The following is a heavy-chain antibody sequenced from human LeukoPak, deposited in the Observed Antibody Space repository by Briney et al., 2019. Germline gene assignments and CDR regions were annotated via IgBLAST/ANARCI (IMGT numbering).Heavy chain of an antibody. Sequence: GGSLRLSCAASGFTVSAYAMAWVRQAPGKGLEWVSTIYDDNTYYADSVKGRFAISTDNSKNTLYLQMNSLRVEDTAVYFCAARKVRGVWFYLDYWGQGTLVTVSS. CDR3: AARKVRGVWFYLDY. V-gene: IGHV3-23*01. CDR2: IYDDNT. J-gene: IGHJ4*02. CDR1: GFTVSAYA. D-gene: IGHD3-10*01.